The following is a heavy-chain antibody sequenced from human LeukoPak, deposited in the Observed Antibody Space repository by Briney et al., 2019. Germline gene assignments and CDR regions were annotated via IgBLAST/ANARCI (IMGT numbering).Heavy chain of an antibody. D-gene: IGHD3-10*01. CDR1: GFTFSDHY. V-gene: IGHV3-43*01. CDR3: TKERGTSGYFDY. J-gene: IGHJ4*02. CDR2: ISRNGVAT. Sequence: GGSLRLSCAASGFTFSDHYLDWVRQAPGKGLEWVALISRNGVATKYADSVRGRFTISRDNSKNSLYLQMNSLRTEDTALYYCTKERGTSGYFDYWGQGTLVTVSS.